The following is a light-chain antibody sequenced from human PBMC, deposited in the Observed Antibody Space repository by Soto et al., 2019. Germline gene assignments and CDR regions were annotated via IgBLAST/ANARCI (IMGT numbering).Light chain of an antibody. CDR1: TSNIGSHY. J-gene: IGLJ1*01. Sequence: QSVLTQPPSASGTPGQRVTISCSGSTSNIGSHYFVWYQLFPGVAPKLIMVENGQRPSGVAARFSGSKSGTSASLAITGLRPEDEDDYYCATWDDGLSGYVFATGTKLTVL. V-gene: IGLV1-47*01. CDR3: ATWDDGLSGYV. CDR2: ENG.